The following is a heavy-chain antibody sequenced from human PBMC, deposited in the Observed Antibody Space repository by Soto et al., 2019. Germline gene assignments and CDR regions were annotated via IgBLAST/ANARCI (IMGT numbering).Heavy chain of an antibody. CDR3: AKTQQWGLPLSGGMDV. CDR1: GFTFSTYG. D-gene: IGHD6-19*01. Sequence: EVQLLESGGGLVQPRGSLRLSCAASGFTFSTYGMSWVRQAPAKGLEWVSVISGGGGDTYYAGSVKGRFTISRDNSKNTLYLEMNSLRAEDTAVYYCAKTQQWGLPLSGGMDVWGQGTTVTVSS. V-gene: IGHV3-23*01. J-gene: IGHJ6*02. CDR2: ISGGGGDT.